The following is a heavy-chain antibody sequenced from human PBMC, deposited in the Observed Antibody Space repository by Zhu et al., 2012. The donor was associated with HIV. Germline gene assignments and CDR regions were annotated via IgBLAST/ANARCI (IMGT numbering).Heavy chain of an antibody. Sequence: QVQLQESGPGLVKPSETLSLTCTVSGGSISSSSYYWGWIRQPQGRGWSGLGVSIIVGAPTTTRPQESSHHIRRHVQEPVLPEAELCDRADTAVYYCARLGGIIGLRYYYYYYMDSGAKGPRSPSP. D-gene: IGHD3-16*01. CDR3: ARLGGIIGLRYYYYYYMDS. CDR2: SIIVGAP. V-gene: IGHV4-39*01. J-gene: IGHJ6*03. CDR1: GGSISSSSYY.